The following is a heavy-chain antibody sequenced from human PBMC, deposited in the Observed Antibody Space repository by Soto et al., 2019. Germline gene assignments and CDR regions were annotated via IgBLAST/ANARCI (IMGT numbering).Heavy chain of an antibody. D-gene: IGHD3-10*01. CDR1: GYTFTSYY. V-gene: IGHV1-46*01. CDR2: INPSGGST. CDR3: ARADITMVRGVIFSRSKFDY. Sequence: GTSVKVSCKASGYTFTSYYMHWVRQAPGQGLEWMGIINPSGGSTSYAQKFQGRVTMTRDTSTSTAYMELRSLRSDDTAVYYCARADITMVRGVIFSRSKFDYWGQGTLVTVSS. J-gene: IGHJ4*02.